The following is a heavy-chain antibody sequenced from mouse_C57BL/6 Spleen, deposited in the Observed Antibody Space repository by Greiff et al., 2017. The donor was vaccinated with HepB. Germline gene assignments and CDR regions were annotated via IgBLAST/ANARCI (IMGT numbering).Heavy chain of an antibody. J-gene: IGHJ3*01. CDR1: GFTFSSYA. CDR3: VSYYGNYPAWFAY. Sequence: EVKLVDSGGGLVKPGGSLKLSCAASGFTFSSYAMSWVRQTPEKRLEWVATISDGGSYTYYPDNVTGRVTISRDNAKNNLYLQMSHLKSEDTAMYYCVSYYGNYPAWFAYCGQGTLVTVSA. V-gene: IGHV5-4*03. D-gene: IGHD2-1*01. CDR2: ISDGGSYT.